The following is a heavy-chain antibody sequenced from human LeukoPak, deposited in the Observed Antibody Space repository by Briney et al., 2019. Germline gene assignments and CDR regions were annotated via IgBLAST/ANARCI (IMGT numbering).Heavy chain of an antibody. Sequence: GASVKVSCKASGYTLTGYYLHWVRQAPGQGLEWMGWINPNTGATHSAQKFQGRVTMTRDTSISTAYMELSRLRSDDTAVYYCAPSKAYGLGELSAFDYWGQGTLVTVSS. J-gene: IGHJ4*02. CDR2: INPNTGAT. CDR3: APSKAYGLGELSAFDY. CDR1: GYTLTGYY. V-gene: IGHV1-2*02. D-gene: IGHD3-10*01.